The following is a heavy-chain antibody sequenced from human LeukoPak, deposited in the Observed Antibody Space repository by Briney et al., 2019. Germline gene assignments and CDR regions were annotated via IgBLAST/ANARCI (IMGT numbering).Heavy chain of an antibody. CDR2: IHSGGSS. CDR1: GFTVSHNY. CDR3: ARGPPAGTFIDF. D-gene: IGHD1-1*01. V-gene: IGHV3-53*01. J-gene: IGHJ4*02. Sequence: PGGSLRLSCTASGFTVSHNYMHWVRQAPGKGLEWVSVIHSGGSSYHADSVKGRFTISRDNSKNTVFLQLNSLRAEDTAVYYCARGPPAGTFIDFGGQGPLVTVSS.